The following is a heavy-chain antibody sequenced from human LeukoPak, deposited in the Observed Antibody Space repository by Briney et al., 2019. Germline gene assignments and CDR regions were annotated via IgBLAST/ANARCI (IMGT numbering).Heavy chain of an antibody. CDR2: INSDGSST. J-gene: IGHJ3*02. Sequence: GGSLRLSCAASGFTFSSYWMHWVRQAPGKGLVWVSRINSDGSSTSYADSVKGRLTISRDNAKNTLYLQMNSLRAEDTAVYYCARGGTAAGPTGAFDIWGQGTMVTVSS. CDR1: GFTFSSYW. CDR3: ARGGTAAGPTGAFDI. D-gene: IGHD6-13*01. V-gene: IGHV3-74*01.